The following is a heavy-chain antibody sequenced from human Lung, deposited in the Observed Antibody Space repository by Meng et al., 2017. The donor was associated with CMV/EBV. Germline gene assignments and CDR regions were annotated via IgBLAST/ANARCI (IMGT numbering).Heavy chain of an antibody. V-gene: IGHV3-30*04. J-gene: IGHJ6*02. CDR3: ARVNVPAANYYYYYGMDV. CDR1: GFTFSSYA. CDR2: ISYDGSNK. Sequence: GESLKISCAASGFTFSSYAMHWVRQAPGKGLEWVAVISYDGSNKYYADSVKGRFTISRDNSKNTLYLQMNSLRAEDTAVYYCARVNVPAANYYYYYGMDVWGQETXVTVYS. D-gene: IGHD2-2*01.